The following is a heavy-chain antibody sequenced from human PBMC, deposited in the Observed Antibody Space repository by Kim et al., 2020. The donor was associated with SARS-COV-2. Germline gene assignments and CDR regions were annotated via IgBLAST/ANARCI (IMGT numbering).Heavy chain of an antibody. J-gene: IGHJ6*02. Sequence: GGSLRLSCAASGFTFSSYGMHWVRQAPGKGLEWVAVISYDGSNKYYADSVKGRFTISRDNSKNTLYLQMNSLRAEDTAVYYCAKDDQHRPIRYFDWLSRGYGMDVWGQGTTVTVSS. V-gene: IGHV3-30*18. CDR1: GFTFSSYG. CDR3: AKDDQHRPIRYFDWLSRGYGMDV. D-gene: IGHD3-9*01. CDR2: ISYDGSNK.